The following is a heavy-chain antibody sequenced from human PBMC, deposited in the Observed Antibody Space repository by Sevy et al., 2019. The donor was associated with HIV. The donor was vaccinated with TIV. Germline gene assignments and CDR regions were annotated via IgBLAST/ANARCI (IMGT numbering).Heavy chain of an antibody. CDR2: ISTYNDDT. CDR3: ARDLPPLDYYGSGSYYTSDY. J-gene: IGHJ4*02. D-gene: IGHD3-10*01. Sequence: ASVKVSCKASGYTFTSHGISWVRQAPGQGLEGVGWISTYNDDTKYAQKVQGRVTMPTDTSTNTDFLELRSLRSDDTVIYYCARDLPPLDYYGSGSYYTSDYWGQGTLVTVSS. CDR1: GYTFTSHG. V-gene: IGHV1-18*01.